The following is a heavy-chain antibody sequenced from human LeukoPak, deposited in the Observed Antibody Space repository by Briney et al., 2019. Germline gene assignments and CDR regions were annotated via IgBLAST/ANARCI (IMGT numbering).Heavy chain of an antibody. J-gene: IGHJ4*02. CDR1: GFTFSNNW. V-gene: IGHV3-7*01. CDR3: ARVLYSSGSEFDY. CDR2: VKKDASEK. Sequence: GGSLRLSCAASGFTFSNNWMTWVRQAPGKGLEWVASVKKDASEKYYVDSVKGRFTISRDNAKNSLYLQMNSLRAEDTAVYYCARVLYSSGSEFDYWGQGTLVTVSS. D-gene: IGHD6-19*01.